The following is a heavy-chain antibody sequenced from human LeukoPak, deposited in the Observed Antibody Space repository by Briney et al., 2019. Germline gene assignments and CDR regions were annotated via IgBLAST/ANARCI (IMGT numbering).Heavy chain of an antibody. J-gene: IGHJ5*02. Sequence: SETLSLTRAVYGGSFSGYYWSWIRQPPGKGLEWIGEINHSGSTNYNPSLKSRVTISVDTSKNQFSLKLSSVTAADTAVYYCARGLSMYYYGSGSYYTRWFDPWGQGTLVTVSS. CDR3: ARGLSMYYYGSGSYYTRWFDP. V-gene: IGHV4-34*01. D-gene: IGHD3-10*01. CDR2: INHSGST. CDR1: GGSFSGYY.